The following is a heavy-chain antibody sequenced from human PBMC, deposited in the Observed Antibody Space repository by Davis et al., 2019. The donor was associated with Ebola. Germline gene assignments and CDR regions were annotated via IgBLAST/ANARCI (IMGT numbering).Heavy chain of an antibody. D-gene: IGHD4-17*01. CDR3: TTTTVTNDY. CDR2: IRSKANSYAT. J-gene: IGHJ4*02. CDR1: GFTFGDSY. V-gene: IGHV3-73*01. Sequence: GESLKISCAASGFTFGDSYMSWVRQASGKGLEWVGRIRSKANSYATAYAASVKGRFTISRDDSKNTAYLQMNSLKTEDTAVYYCTTTTVTNDYWGQGTLVTVSS.